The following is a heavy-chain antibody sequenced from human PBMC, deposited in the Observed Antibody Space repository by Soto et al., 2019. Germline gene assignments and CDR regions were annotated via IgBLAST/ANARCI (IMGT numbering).Heavy chain of an antibody. CDR2: IILILGIA. CDR3: ARDRECSGGSCPSGY. Sequence: SVKVSCKASGGTFSSYTISWVRQAPGQGLEWMGRIILILGIANYAQKFQGRVTITADKSTSTAYMELSSLRSEDTAVYYCARDRECSGGSCPSGYWGQGTLVTVSS. CDR1: GGTFSSYT. J-gene: IGHJ4*02. V-gene: IGHV1-69*04. D-gene: IGHD2-15*01.